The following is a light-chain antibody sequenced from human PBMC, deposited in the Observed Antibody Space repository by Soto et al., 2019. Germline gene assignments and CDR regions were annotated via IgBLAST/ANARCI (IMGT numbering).Light chain of an antibody. V-gene: IGLV1-51*01. CDR1: SSNIGNNY. CDR3: GTWDSSLSAVV. Sequence: QSVLTQPPSVSAAPGQKVTISCSGSSSNIGNNYVSWYQQLRGTAPKLLIYDNNKRPSGIPDRFSGSKSGTSATLGITGLQTGDEADYYCGTWDSSLSAVVFGGGTKLTVL. CDR2: DNN. J-gene: IGLJ2*01.